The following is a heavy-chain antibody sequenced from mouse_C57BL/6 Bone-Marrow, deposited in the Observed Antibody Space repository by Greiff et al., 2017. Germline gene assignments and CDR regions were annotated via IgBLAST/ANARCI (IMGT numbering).Heavy chain of an antibody. CDR2: IYPKSGNT. D-gene: IGHD2-2*01. CDR3: ARAGGYNKMAWFAY. J-gene: IGHJ3*01. V-gene: IGHV1-81*01. Sequence: QVQLQQSGAELARPGASVKLSCKASGYTFTSYGISWVKQRTGQGLEWIGEIYPKSGNTYYNEKFKGKATLTADKSSSTAYMELRSLTSEDSAVYVCARAGGYNKMAWFAYWGQGTLVTVSA. CDR1: GYTFTSYG.